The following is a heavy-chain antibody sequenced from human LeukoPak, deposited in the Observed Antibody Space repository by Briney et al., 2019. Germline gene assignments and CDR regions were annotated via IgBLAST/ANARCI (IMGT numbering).Heavy chain of an antibody. Sequence: GGSLRLSCAASGFTFSSYSMNWVRQAPGKGLEWVSSISSSSSYIYYADSVKGRFTISRDNSKNTLYLQMNSLRADDTAVYYCARSARLMKGVVEVTALDDWGQGTLVTVSS. J-gene: IGHJ4*02. CDR1: GFTFSSYS. D-gene: IGHD3-3*01. CDR2: ISSSSSYI. CDR3: ARSARLMKGVVEVTALDD. V-gene: IGHV3-21*01.